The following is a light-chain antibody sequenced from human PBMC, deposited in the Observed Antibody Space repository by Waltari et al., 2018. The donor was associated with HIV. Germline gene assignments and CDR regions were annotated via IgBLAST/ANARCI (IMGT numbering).Light chain of an antibody. CDR3: EVWDDSLSAVL. V-gene: IGLV1-51*01. Sequence: QSVLTQPPSVSAAPGQKVTISCSGSSPHIATNSVCCYQQLPGTAPNHLIYGNNKRLSGIPDRFSGSKSGTSATLGITGLQTGDEADYYCEVWDDSLSAVLFGGGTKLTVL. CDR2: GNN. J-gene: IGLJ3*02. CDR1: SPHIATNS.